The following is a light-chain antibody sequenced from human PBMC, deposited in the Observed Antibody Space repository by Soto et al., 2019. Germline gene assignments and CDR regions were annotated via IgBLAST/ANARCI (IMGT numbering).Light chain of an antibody. CDR3: SSYTSSSTLEGV. Sequence: QSALTQPASVSGSPGQSITISCTGTSSDVGGYNYVSWYQQHPGKAPKLMIYDVSNRPSGVSNRFSGSKSGNTASLTISGLQPEDEADYYCSSYTSSSTLEGVFGTGTKLTVL. J-gene: IGLJ1*01. CDR1: SSDVGGYNY. CDR2: DVS. V-gene: IGLV2-14*01.